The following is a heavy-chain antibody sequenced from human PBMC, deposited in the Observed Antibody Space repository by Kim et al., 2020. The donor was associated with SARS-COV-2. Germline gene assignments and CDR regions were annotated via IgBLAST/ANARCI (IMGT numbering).Heavy chain of an antibody. D-gene: IGHD2-2*01. V-gene: IGHV3-30*18. J-gene: IGHJ6*02. CDR1: GFTFSSYG. CDR3: AKVRSRSYQRSTSAYYYYGMDV. CDR2: ISYDGSNK. Sequence: GGSLRLSCAASGFTFSSYGMHWVRQAPGKGLEWVAVISYDGSNKYYADSVKGRFTISRDNSKNTLYLQMNSLRAEDTAVYYCAKVRSRSYQRSTSAYYYYGMDVWGQGTTVTVSS.